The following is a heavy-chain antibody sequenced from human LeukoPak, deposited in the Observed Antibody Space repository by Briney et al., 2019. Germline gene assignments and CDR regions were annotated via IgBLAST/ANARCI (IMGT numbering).Heavy chain of an antibody. CDR2: IYYSGGT. CDR3: AAGGYYDNSGTDY. D-gene: IGHD3-22*01. J-gene: IGHJ4*02. V-gene: IGHV4-59*03. Sequence: PSETLSLTGTGSGGSISSYYWSWIRQPPGKGLEWIGYIYYSGGTNYNPSLKSRVTISVDTSKNQFSLKLTSVTAADTAVYYCAAGGYYDNSGTDYWGQGTLVTVSS. CDR1: GGSISSYY.